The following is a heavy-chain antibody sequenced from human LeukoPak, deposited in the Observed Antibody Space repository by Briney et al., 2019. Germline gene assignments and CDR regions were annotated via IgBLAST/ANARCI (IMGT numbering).Heavy chain of an antibody. CDR3: AAIVVQPAAISGLDP. V-gene: IGHV4-39*07. D-gene: IGHD2-2*02. J-gene: IGHJ5*02. CDR2: FYYSGYT. Sequence: SETLSLTCTVSGGSISSSSYYWGWIRQPPGKGLEWLGSFYYSGYTHYNPSLKSRVTISVDTSENQFSLKLNSVTAADTAVYYCAAIVVQPAAISGLDPWGQGTLVTVSS. CDR1: GGSISSSSYY.